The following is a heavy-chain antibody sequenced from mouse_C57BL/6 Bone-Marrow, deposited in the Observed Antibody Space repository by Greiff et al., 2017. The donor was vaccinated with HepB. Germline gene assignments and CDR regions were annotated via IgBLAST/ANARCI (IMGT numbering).Heavy chain of an antibody. Sequence: EVKLVESGGGLVQPGGSLKLSCAASGFTFSDYGMAWVRQAPRKGPEWVAFISNLAYSIYYADTVTGRFTISRENAKNTLYLEMSSLRSEDTAMYYCARQKVYYGSSYDYYAMDYWGQGTSVTVSS. V-gene: IGHV5-15*04. CDR1: GFTFSDYG. CDR3: ARQKVYYGSSYDYYAMDY. J-gene: IGHJ4*01. CDR2: ISNLAYSI. D-gene: IGHD1-1*01.